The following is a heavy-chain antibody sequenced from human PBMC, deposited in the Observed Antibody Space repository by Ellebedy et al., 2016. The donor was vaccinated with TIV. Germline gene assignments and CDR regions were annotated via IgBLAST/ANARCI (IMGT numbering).Heavy chain of an antibody. J-gene: IGHJ6*02. Sequence: AASVKVSCKASGYSLTSNGISWVRQAPGQGLEWMGWIGAYNGNTNYAQKFQGRVTMTRDNSISTAYMELSSLTSEDTAVYYCARDFEFMIYVNGGEYYHYALDVWGQGTTVTVAS. CDR2: IGAYNGNT. CDR1: GYSLTSNG. CDR3: ARDFEFMIYVNGGEYYHYALDV. D-gene: IGHD3-10*02. V-gene: IGHV1-18*01.